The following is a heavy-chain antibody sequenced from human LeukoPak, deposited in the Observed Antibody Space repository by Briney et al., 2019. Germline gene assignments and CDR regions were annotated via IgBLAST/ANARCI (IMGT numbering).Heavy chain of an antibody. V-gene: IGHV4-31*03. J-gene: IGHJ4*02. D-gene: IGHD3-9*01. CDR3: ARGNDILTIDY. Sequence: PSEALSLTCTVSGGSISSGGYYWSWIRQHPGKGLEWIGYIYYSGSTYYNPSLKSRVTISVDTSKNQFSLKLSSVTAADTAVYYCARGNDILTIDYWGQGTLVTVSS. CDR1: GGSISSGGYY. CDR2: IYYSGST.